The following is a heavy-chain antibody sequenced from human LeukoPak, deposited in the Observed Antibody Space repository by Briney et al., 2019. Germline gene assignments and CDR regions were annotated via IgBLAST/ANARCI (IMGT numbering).Heavy chain of an antibody. V-gene: IGHV1-2*02. CDR2: INPNSGGT. CDR1: GYTFTGYY. J-gene: IGHJ4*02. CDR3: GRGGIGGGSFDY. D-gene: IGHD3-16*01. Sequence: ASVKVSCKASGYTFTGYYMHWVRQAPGQGLEWMGWINPNSGGTNYAQKFQGRVTMTRDTSTSTAYMELSRLRSDDTAVYYCGRGGIGGGSFDYWGQGTLVTVSS.